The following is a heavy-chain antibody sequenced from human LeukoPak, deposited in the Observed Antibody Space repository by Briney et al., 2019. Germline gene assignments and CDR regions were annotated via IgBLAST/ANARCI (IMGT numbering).Heavy chain of an antibody. CDR1: GGSISSHY. CDR2: IYYSGTT. J-gene: IGHJ3*02. CDR3: ARDRSLYSEFWSGYYAFDI. D-gene: IGHD3-3*01. V-gene: IGHV4-59*11. Sequence: SETLSLTCTVSGGSISSHYWSWIRQPPGKGLEWIGYIYYSGTTNYNPSLKSRVTVSVDTSKNQFSLKLSSVTAADTAIYYCARDRSLYSEFWSGYYAFDIWGQGIMVTVSS.